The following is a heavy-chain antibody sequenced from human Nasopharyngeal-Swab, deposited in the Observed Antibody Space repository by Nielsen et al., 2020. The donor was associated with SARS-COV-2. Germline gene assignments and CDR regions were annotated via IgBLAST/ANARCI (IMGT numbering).Heavy chain of an antibody. D-gene: IGHD2-2*02. V-gene: IGHV3-21*01. CDR2: ISSSSSYI. J-gene: IGHJ6*03. CDR1: GFTFSSYS. CDR3: ARVVPAAIYYYYYMDV. Sequence: GGSLRLSCAASGFTFSSYSMNWVRQAPGKGLEWVSSISSSSSYIYYADSVKGRFTISRDNAKNSLYLQMNSMRAEDTAVYYCARVVPAAIYYYYYMDVWGKGTTVTVSS.